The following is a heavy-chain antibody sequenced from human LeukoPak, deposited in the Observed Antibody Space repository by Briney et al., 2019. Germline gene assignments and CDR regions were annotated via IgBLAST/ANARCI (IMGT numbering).Heavy chain of an antibody. CDR2: INPNSDGT. J-gene: IGHJ4*02. D-gene: IGHD3-10*02. CDR3: ARDLNVYPYYFDF. Sequence: ASLKVSCKASGYTFTGYYINWVRQAPGPGLESMGWINPNSDGTNYAQKFQGRVTITSDTSISTAYTELRRLRSDDTAFYYCARDLNVYPYYFDFWGQGTLVTVSS. CDR1: GYTFTGYY. V-gene: IGHV1-2*02.